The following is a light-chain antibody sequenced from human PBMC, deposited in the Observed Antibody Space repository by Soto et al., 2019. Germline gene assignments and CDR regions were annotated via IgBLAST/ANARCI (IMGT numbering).Light chain of an antibody. CDR1: QSVSSKY. V-gene: IGKV3-20*01. Sequence: EIVLTQSPGTLSLSPGERATLSCRASQSVSSKYLAWYKQKPEQAPSLLINGASKRATGMPDRFSGSGTGTDLTLNISRREPEDFVLYYCQQYGNTPPWTFGQGTKVEIK. CDR2: GAS. CDR3: QQYGNTPPWT. J-gene: IGKJ1*01.